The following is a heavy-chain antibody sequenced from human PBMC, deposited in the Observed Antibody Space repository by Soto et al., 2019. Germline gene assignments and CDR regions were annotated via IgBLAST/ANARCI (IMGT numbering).Heavy chain of an antibody. CDR2: IYWDDDK. V-gene: IGHV2-5*02. CDR3: AHRVLRTVFGLVTTTAIYFDF. Sequence: QITLNESGPTPVKPRQTLTLTCTFSGFSLTTSGVGVGWIRQSPGKAPEWLALIYWDDDKRYSPSLKSRLTITKDSSKNHVVRTMADLDLADTATYYCAHRVLRTVFGLVTTTAIYFDFWGQGTPVAVSS. D-gene: IGHD3-3*01. CDR1: GFSLTTSGVG. J-gene: IGHJ4*02.